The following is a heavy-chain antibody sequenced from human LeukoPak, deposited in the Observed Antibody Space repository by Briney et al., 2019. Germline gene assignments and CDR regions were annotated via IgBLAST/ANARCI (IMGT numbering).Heavy chain of an antibody. D-gene: IGHD7-27*01. CDR1: GGSISSGGYY. J-gene: IGHJ3*02. CDR2: IYYSGST. Sequence: SETLSLTCTVSGGSISSGGYYWSWIRQHPGKPLEWIGYIYYSGSTYYNPSLKSRVTISVDTSKNQFSLKLSSVTAADTAVYYCARAGAGDLGDAFDIWGQGTMVTVSS. CDR3: ARAGAGDLGDAFDI. V-gene: IGHV4-31*03.